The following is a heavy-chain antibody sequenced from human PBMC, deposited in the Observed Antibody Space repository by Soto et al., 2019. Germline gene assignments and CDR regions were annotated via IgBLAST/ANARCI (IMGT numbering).Heavy chain of an antibody. CDR1: GGSISSSNW. Sequence: QVQLQESGPGLVKPSGTLSLTCAVSGGSISSSNWWSWVRQPPGKGLEWIGEIYHSGSTNYNPSLKSRVTISVDKSKNQFSLKLSSVTAADTAVYYCARDKAMVRGVIDTSNYYYDGMDVWGQGTTVTVSS. CDR2: IYHSGST. CDR3: ARDKAMVRGVIDTSNYYYDGMDV. D-gene: IGHD3-10*01. V-gene: IGHV4-4*02. J-gene: IGHJ6*02.